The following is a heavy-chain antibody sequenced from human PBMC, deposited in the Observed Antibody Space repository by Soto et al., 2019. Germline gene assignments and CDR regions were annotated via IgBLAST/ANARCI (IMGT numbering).Heavy chain of an antibody. CDR1: GFTFSSYA. V-gene: IGHV3-23*01. J-gene: IGHJ6*03. CDR2: ISGSGGST. CDR3: AKGDCSSTSCYSFGYYYYYMDV. Sequence: GGSLRLSCAASGFTFSSYAMSWVRQAPGKGLEWVSAISGSGGSTYYADSVKGRFTISRDNSKNTLYLQMNSLRAEDTAVYYCAKGDCSSTSCYSFGYYYYYMDVWGKGTTVTVSS. D-gene: IGHD2-2*02.